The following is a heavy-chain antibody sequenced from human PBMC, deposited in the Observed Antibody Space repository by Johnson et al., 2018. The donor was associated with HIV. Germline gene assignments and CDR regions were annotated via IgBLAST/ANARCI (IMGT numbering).Heavy chain of an antibody. Sequence: QVQLVESGGGVVQPGRSLRLSCAASGFTFSSYGMHWVRQAPGKGLEWVAFIRYDGSNKYYADSVKGRFTISRDNSKNTLYLQMNSLRAEDTAVYYCARGGKRVMAAFDIWGQGTMVTVSS. V-gene: IGHV3-30*02. D-gene: IGHD3-16*01. CDR3: ARGGKRVMAAFDI. CDR2: IRYDGSNK. CDR1: GFTFSSYG. J-gene: IGHJ3*02.